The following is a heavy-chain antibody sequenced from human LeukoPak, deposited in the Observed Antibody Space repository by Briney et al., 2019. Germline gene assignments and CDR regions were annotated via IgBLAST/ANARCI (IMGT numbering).Heavy chain of an antibody. Sequence: SQTLSLTCTVSGGSISSGDYYWSWIRQPPGKGLEWIGYIYYSGSTYYNPSLKSRVTISVDTYKNQFSLKLSSVTAADTAVYYCAREYYYDSSGYFLWGQGTLVTVSS. V-gene: IGHV4-30-4*08. CDR1: GGSISSGDYY. CDR2: IYYSGST. J-gene: IGHJ4*02. D-gene: IGHD3-22*01. CDR3: AREYYYDSSGYFL.